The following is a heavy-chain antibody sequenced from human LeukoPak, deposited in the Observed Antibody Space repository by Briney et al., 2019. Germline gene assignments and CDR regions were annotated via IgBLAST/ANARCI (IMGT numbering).Heavy chain of an antibody. CDR2: IYYSGST. Sequence: PSETLSLTCTVSGGSISSGGYYWSWIRQHPGKGLEWIGYIYYSGSTYYSPSLKSRVTISVDTSKNQFSLKLSSVTAADTAVYYCARGAPSSYNSSWYFDYWGQGTLVTVSS. CDR1: GGSISSGGYY. V-gene: IGHV4-31*03. D-gene: IGHD6-13*01. CDR3: ARGAPSSYNSSWYFDY. J-gene: IGHJ4*02.